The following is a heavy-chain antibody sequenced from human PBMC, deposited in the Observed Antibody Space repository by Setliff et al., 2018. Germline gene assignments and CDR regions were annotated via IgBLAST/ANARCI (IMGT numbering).Heavy chain of an antibody. J-gene: IGHJ6*03. D-gene: IGHD4-17*01. CDR1: GGSISSSTYY. CDR3: ARHYGDSYSYYYIDV. CDR2: IYYSGST. Sequence: PSETLSLTCTVSGGSISSSTYYWGWIRQPPGKGLEWIATIYYSGSTYYNPSLKSRVTISVDTSENQFPVKLSSVTAADTAVYYCARHYGDSYSYYYIDVWGNGTTVTVSS. V-gene: IGHV4-39*01.